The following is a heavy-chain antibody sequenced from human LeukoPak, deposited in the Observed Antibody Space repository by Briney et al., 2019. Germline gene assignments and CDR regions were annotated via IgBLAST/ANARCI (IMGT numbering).Heavy chain of an antibody. V-gene: IGHV3-48*01. CDR3: ARDREGLWASSGYHYIDY. Sequence: GGSLRLSCAASGFTFSSYSMNWVRQAPGKGLEWVSNISSSSSTIYYADSVKGRFTISRDNAKNSLYLQMNSLRAEDTAVYYCARDREGLWASSGYHYIDYWGQGTLVTVSS. D-gene: IGHD3-22*01. CDR1: GFTFSSYS. J-gene: IGHJ4*02. CDR2: ISSSSSTI.